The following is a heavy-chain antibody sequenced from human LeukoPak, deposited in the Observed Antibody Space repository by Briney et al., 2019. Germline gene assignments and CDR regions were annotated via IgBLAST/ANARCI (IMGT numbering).Heavy chain of an antibody. V-gene: IGHV4-59*08. CDR1: GGSISSYY. D-gene: IGHD3-9*01. Sequence: PSETLSLTCTVSGGSISSYYWSWIRQPPGKGLEWIGYIYYSGSTNYNPSLKSRVTISVDTSKNQFSLKLSSVTAAGTAVYYCARRTQLNGPLYDILTGYHDAFDIWGQGTMVTVSS. CDR3: ARRTQLNGPLYDILTGYHDAFDI. CDR2: IYYSGST. J-gene: IGHJ3*02.